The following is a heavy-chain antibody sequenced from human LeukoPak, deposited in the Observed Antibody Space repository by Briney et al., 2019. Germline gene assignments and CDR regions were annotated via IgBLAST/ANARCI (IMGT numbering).Heavy chain of an antibody. CDR2: IRYDGSNK. V-gene: IGHV3-30*02. J-gene: IGHJ4*02. CDR1: GFTFSDYY. CDR3: AAYCSSTSCYGGEYYFDY. D-gene: IGHD2-2*01. Sequence: GGSLRLSCAASGFTFSDYYMSWIRQAPGKGLEWVAFIRYDGSNKYYADSVKGRFTISRDNSKNTLYLQMNSLRAEDTAVYYCAAYCSSTSCYGGEYYFDYWGQGTLVTVSS.